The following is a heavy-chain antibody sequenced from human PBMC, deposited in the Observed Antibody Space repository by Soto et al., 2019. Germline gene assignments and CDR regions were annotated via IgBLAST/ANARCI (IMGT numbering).Heavy chain of an antibody. V-gene: IGHV2-5*02. CDR3: AHSVVAGLGYYLDY. D-gene: IGHD6-19*01. CDR1: GFSLSSTRVA. CDR2: IYWDDDK. J-gene: IGHJ4*02. Sequence: QITLKESGPTLVKPTQTLTLTCTFSGFSLSSTRVAVGWIRQPPGKALEWLALIYWDDDKRYSPFLKSRLTITKDNSKNPVVLTMANMDPVDTATYYCAHSVVAGLGYYLDYWGQGTLVTVSS.